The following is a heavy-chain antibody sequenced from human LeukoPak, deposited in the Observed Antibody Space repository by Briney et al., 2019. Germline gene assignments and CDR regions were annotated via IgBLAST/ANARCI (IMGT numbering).Heavy chain of an antibody. V-gene: IGHV3-74*01. CDR2: IRNDGTSA. J-gene: IGHJ4*02. CDR1: GFTFSSYW. Sequence: GGSLRLSCAASGFTFSSYWMHWVRQVPGKGLVWVARIRNDGTSAAYAGPVQGRFTISRDNARNTLYLQMNSLRDEDTAVYYCARALGHEAWWGQGTLVTVSS. D-gene: IGHD6-6*01. CDR3: ARALGHEAW.